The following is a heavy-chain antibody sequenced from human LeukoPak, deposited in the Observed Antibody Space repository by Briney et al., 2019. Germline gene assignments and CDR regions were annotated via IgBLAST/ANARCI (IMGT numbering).Heavy chain of an antibody. CDR2: IYYIGST. D-gene: IGHD2-2*01. V-gene: IGHV4-39*07. Sequence: SETLSLTCTVSGDSISSSRYYWGWVRQPPGKGLEWIGSIYYIGSTHYNPSLKRRVTISLDTSKNQFSLKVDSATAADTAMYYCATRMPDGAFDFWGQGTMVTVSS. CDR3: ATRMPDGAFDF. CDR1: GDSISSSRYY. J-gene: IGHJ3*01.